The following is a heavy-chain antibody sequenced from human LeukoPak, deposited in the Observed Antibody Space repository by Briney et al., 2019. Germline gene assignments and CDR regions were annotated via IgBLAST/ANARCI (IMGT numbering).Heavy chain of an antibody. Sequence: ASVKVSCKASGYTFTDYYLNWVRQAPGQGLEWMGWIHPNSGGTNYAQKFQGRVTMTRDTSTSTAYMELSRLTFDDTAVYYCGRKSAARKTSEFDYWGQGTLVTVPS. CDR3: GRKSAARKTSEFDY. CDR1: GYTFTDYY. CDR2: IHPNSGGT. V-gene: IGHV1-2*02. J-gene: IGHJ4*02. D-gene: IGHD6-6*01.